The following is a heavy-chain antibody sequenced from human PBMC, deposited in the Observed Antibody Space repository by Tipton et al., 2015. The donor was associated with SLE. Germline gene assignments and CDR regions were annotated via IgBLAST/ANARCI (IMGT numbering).Heavy chain of an antibody. CDR1: GFTFEDYG. J-gene: IGHJ4*02. D-gene: IGHD2/OR15-2a*01. Sequence: SLRLSCAASGFTFEDYGMSWVRQAPGKGLEWVSGISWNGGGTGFVDSVKGRFTISRDNSKNTLYLQMNSLRAEDTAVYYCAKDWGYYVKSYYFDYWGQGTLVTVSS. V-gene: IGHV3-20*04. CDR3: AKDWGYYVKSYYFDY. CDR2: ISWNGGGT.